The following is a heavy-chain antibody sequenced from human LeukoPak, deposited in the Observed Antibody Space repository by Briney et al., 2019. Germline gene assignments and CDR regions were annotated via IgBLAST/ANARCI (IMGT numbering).Heavy chain of an antibody. CDR3: ARVLSGSYDNYFDY. J-gene: IGHJ4*02. CDR2: ISYDGSDK. D-gene: IGHD1-26*01. CDR1: GFTFSNFA. Sequence: GGSLRLSCAASGFTFSNFAMSWVRQAPGKGLEWVAVISYDGSDKYYVDSVKGRFTISRDNSKNTLYMQMNSLKAEDAAVYYCARVLSGSYDNYFDYWGQGTLFTVSS. V-gene: IGHV3-30*03.